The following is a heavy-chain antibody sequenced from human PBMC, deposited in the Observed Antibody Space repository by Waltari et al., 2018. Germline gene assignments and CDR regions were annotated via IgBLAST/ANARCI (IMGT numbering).Heavy chain of an antibody. Sequence: WSWVRRAPDKGLEWIGQVHRSGRTNYNPSFASRAIVSLDTSMNQFSLRILSATAADTAVYYCARDLGRGLFLDSWGQGTLVTVSP. V-gene: IGHV4-4*02. CDR3: ARDLGRGLFLDS. J-gene: IGHJ4*02. CDR2: VHRSGRT. D-gene: IGHD2-15*01.